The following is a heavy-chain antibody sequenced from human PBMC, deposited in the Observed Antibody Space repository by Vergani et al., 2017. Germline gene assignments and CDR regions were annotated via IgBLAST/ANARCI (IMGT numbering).Heavy chain of an antibody. CDR1: GFTFSSYA. Sequence: EVQLLESGGGLVQPGGSLRLSCAASGFTFSSYAMSWVRQAPGKGLEWVSAISGSGGSTYYADSVKGRFTISRDNSKNTLYLQMNSLRAEDTAVYYCAKDPIWLGELLNPPRANWIDPWGEGTLVTVSS. CDR2: ISGSGGST. J-gene: IGHJ5*02. V-gene: IGHV3-23*01. CDR3: AKDPIWLGELLNPPRANWIDP. D-gene: IGHD3-10*01.